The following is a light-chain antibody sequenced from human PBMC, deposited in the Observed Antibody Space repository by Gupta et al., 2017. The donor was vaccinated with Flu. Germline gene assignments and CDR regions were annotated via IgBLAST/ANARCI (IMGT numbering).Light chain of an antibody. CDR1: SSDVGGYNY. CDR2: DVS. CDR3: CSYAGSYTFGV. V-gene: IGLV2-11*01. J-gene: IGLJ3*02. Sequence: QSALTQPRSVSGSPGQSVTISCTGTSSDVGGYNYVSWYQQHPGKAPKLMIYDVSKRPSGVPDHFSGSKSGNTASLTSSGLQAEDEADYYCCSYAGSYTFGVFGGGTKLTVL.